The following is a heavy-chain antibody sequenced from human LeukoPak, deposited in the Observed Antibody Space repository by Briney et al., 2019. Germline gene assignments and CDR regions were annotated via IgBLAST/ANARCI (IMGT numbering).Heavy chain of an antibody. Sequence: GGSLRLSCAASGFTFDDYAMHWVRQAPGKGLERVSGISWNSGSIGYADSVKGRFTISRDNAKNSLYLQMNSLRAEDTALYYCAKGVGATYLDAFDIWGQGTMVTVSS. D-gene: IGHD1-26*01. J-gene: IGHJ3*02. CDR3: AKGVGATYLDAFDI. CDR1: GFTFDDYA. CDR2: ISWNSGSI. V-gene: IGHV3-9*01.